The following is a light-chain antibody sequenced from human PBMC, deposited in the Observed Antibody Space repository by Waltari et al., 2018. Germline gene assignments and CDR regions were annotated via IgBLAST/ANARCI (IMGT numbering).Light chain of an antibody. CDR1: QGISNY. CDR2: AAS. Sequence: DIQRTQSPSSLSASVGERVTITCRASQGISNYLAWYQQKPGKVPKLLIYAASTLQSGVPSRFSGSGSGTDFTLTISSLQPEDVATYYCQKYNGAPWTFGQGTKVEIK. CDR3: QKYNGAPWT. V-gene: IGKV1-27*01. J-gene: IGKJ1*01.